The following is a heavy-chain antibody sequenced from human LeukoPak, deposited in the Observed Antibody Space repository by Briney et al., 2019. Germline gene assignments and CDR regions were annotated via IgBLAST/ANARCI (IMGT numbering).Heavy chain of an antibody. Sequence: GGPLRLSCAASGFTFSSYSMNWVPQAPGKGLEGVSYISSSSNTIYYADSMKGRFTISRDNAKNSLYLQMNSLRDEDTAVYYCARIVVPATMPVDYWGQGTLVTVSS. CDR2: ISSSSNTI. J-gene: IGHJ4*02. CDR1: GFTFSSYS. CDR3: ARIVVPATMPVDY. V-gene: IGHV3-48*02. D-gene: IGHD2-2*01.